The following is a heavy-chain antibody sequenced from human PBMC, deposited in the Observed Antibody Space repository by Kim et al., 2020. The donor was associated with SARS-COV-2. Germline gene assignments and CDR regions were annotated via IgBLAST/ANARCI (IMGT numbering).Heavy chain of an antibody. J-gene: IGHJ4*02. Sequence: SETLSLTCTVSGGSISRSSYYWGWIRQSPGKGLEWIGSIYYSGSTYYNPSLKSRVTTSVDTSKNQFSLKLSSVTAADTAVYYCARQANYYDSSGYYSWGQGTLVTVSS. V-gene: IGHV4-39*07. CDR1: GGSISRSSYY. CDR2: IYYSGST. D-gene: IGHD3-22*01. CDR3: ARQANYYDSSGYYS.